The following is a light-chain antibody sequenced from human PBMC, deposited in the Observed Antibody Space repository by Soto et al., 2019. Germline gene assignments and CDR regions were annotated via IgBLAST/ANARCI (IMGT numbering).Light chain of an antibody. CDR3: FSLTTTSTHV. V-gene: IGLV2-14*01. CDR2: EVN. CDR1: SSDIGAYDY. J-gene: IGLJ1*01. Sequence: QSALTQPASLSGSPGQSITISCTGTSSDIGAYDYVSWFQQHPGKAPKLMISEVNNRPSGVSNRFSGSKSGNTAYLTTSGPKVEDEAEYFCFSLTTTSTHVFGTGPKLPAL.